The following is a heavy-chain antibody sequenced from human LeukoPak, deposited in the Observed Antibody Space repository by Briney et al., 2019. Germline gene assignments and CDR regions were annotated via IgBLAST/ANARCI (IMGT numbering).Heavy chain of an antibody. CDR2: ISYDGSNK. V-gene: IGHV3-30*18. CDR3: AKDHRLGVVYYYYYGMDV. J-gene: IGHJ6*04. D-gene: IGHD3-16*01. Sequence: GGSLRLSCVASGFTFSSSWMHWVRQAPGKGLEWVAVISYDGSNKYYADSVKGRFTISRDNSKNTLYLQMNSLRAEDTAVYYCAKDHRLGVVYYYYYGMDVWGKGTTVTVSS. CDR1: GFTFSSSW.